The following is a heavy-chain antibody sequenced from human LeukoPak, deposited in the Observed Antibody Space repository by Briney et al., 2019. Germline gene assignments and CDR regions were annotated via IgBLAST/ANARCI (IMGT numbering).Heavy chain of an antibody. CDR1: GGSFSGYY. D-gene: IGHD6-6*01. J-gene: IGHJ4*02. CDR3: ARRSRSSSSALFDY. Sequence: PSEILSLTCAVYGGSFSGYYWSWIRQPPGKGLEWIGEINHSGSTNYNPSLKSRVTISVDTSKNQFSLKLSSVTAADTAVYYCARRSRSSSSALFDYWGQGTLVTVSS. V-gene: IGHV4-34*01. CDR2: INHSGST.